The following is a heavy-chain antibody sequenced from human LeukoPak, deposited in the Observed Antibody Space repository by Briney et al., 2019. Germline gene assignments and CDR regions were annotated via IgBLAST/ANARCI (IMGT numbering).Heavy chain of an antibody. CDR1: GFTFSSYS. V-gene: IGHV3-21*01. CDR3: ARSSRSGTTSGTYGYFDL. D-gene: IGHD2/OR15-2a*01. J-gene: IGHJ2*01. CDR2: ISSSSSYI. Sequence: GGSLRLSCAASGFTFSSYSMNWVRQAPGKGLEWVSSISSSSSYIYYADSVKGRFTISRDNAKNSLYLQMNGLRAEDTDTAVYYCARSSRSGTTSGTYGYFDLWGRGTLVTVSS.